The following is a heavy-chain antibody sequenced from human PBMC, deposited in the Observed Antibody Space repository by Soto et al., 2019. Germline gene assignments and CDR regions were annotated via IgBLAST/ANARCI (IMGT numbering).Heavy chain of an antibody. D-gene: IGHD7-27*01. CDR2: IWYDGSNK. Sequence: QVQLVESGGGVVQPGRSLRLSCAASGFTFNSYGMHWVRQAPGKGLEWVAVIWYDGSNKYYGDSVKGRFTISRDNSKNTLYLQMNSLRAEDTAVYCCARDRPNSGFDYWGQGTLVTVSS. CDR1: GFTFNSYG. CDR3: ARDRPNSGFDY. V-gene: IGHV3-33*01. J-gene: IGHJ4*02.